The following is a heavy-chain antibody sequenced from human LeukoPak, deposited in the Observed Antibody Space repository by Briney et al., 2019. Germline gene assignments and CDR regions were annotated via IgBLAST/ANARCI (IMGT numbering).Heavy chain of an antibody. CDR3: AGEYEDYFDY. J-gene: IGHJ4*02. Sequence: GGSLRLSCGASGFTFSSYGMHWVRQAPGKGLEWVAVIWYDGSNKYYADSVKGRFTISRDNSKNTLYLQMNSLRAEDTAMYYCAGEYEDYFDYWGQGTLVTVS. CDR1: GFTFSSYG. D-gene: IGHD3-3*01. V-gene: IGHV3-33*08. CDR2: IWYDGSNK.